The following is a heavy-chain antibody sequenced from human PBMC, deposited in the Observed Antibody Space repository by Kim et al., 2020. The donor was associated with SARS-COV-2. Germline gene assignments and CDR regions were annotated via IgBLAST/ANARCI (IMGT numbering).Heavy chain of an antibody. CDR1: GGSISSSSYY. CDR3: ARHRTSYSSSWYWVGGVTFDY. D-gene: IGHD6-13*01. J-gene: IGHJ4*02. Sequence: SETLSLTCTVSGGSISSSSYYWGWIRQPPGKGLEWIGSIYYSGSTYYNPSLKSRVTISVDTSKNQFSLKLSSVTAADTAVYYCARHRTSYSSSWYWVGGVTFDYWGQGTLVTVSS. CDR2: IYYSGST. V-gene: IGHV4-39*01.